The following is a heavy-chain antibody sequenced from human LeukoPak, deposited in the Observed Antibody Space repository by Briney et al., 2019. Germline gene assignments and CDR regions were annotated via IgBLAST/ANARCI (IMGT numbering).Heavy chain of an antibody. J-gene: IGHJ3*02. CDR1: GYTFTGHY. CDR2: IKPNSGGT. D-gene: IGHD6-13*01. Sequence: ASVKVSCKASGYTFTGHYMHWVRQAPGQGLEWMGWIKPNSGGTNYVQVFQGRVTMTRDTSISTAYMELSRLRSDDTAVYYCARVFSSSWFDAFDIWGQGTMVTVSS. V-gene: IGHV1-2*02. CDR3: ARVFSSSWFDAFDI.